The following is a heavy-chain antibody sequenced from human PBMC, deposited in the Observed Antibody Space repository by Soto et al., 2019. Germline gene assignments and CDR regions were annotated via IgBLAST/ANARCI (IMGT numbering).Heavy chain of an antibody. D-gene: IGHD3-10*01. Sequence: GGSLRLSCAASGFTFSSYSVNWVRQAPGKGLEWVSYISSSSSTIYYADSVKGRFTISRDNAKNSLYLQMNSLRDEDTAVYYCARVWTIYYYGSGYGMDVWGQGTTVTVSS. V-gene: IGHV3-48*02. CDR3: ARVWTIYYYGSGYGMDV. J-gene: IGHJ6*02. CDR1: GFTFSSYS. CDR2: ISSSSSTI.